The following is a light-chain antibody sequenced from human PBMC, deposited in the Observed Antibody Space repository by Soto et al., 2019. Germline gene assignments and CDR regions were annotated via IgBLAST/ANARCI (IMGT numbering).Light chain of an antibody. CDR3: QSYDSSLSGWV. Sequence: QAVVTQPPSVSGAPGQRVTISCTGNSPNIGADYDVHWYQQLPGTAPKLLIFGNSNRPSGVPDRFSGSKSGTSASLAITGLQAEDEADYYCQSYDSSLSGWVFGGGTKLTVL. CDR1: SPNIGADYD. CDR2: GNS. J-gene: IGLJ3*02. V-gene: IGLV1-40*01.